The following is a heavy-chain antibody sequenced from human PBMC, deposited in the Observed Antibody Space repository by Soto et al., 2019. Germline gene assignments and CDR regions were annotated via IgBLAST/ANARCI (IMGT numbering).Heavy chain of an antibody. CDR2: IFYSGSP. V-gene: IGHV4-31*03. CDR3: ARGSSSDC. J-gene: IGHJ4*02. Sequence: QVQLQESGPGLVKPSQTLSLTCPVSGGPISGGGYYWNWVRQHPGKGLEWIGNIFYSGSPSSNPSLKSRLNISLDTSKNQFSLKWTSVTAADTAVYYCARGSSSDCWGQGTLVTVSS. CDR1: GGPISGGGYY.